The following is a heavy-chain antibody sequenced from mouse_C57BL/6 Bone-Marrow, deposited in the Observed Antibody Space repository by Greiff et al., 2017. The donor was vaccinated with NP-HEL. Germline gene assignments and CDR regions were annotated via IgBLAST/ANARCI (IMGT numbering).Heavy chain of an antibody. CDR1: GYTFTSYW. Sequence: QVQLQQPGAELVKPGASVKMSCKASGYTFTSYWITWVKQRPGQGLEWIGDIYPGSGSTNYNEKFKSKATLTVDTSSSTAYMQLSSLTSEDSAVYYCAREDLLWLRRLYYFDYWGQGTTLTVS. V-gene: IGHV1-55*01. D-gene: IGHD2-2*01. CDR3: AREDLLWLRRLYYFDY. CDR2: IYPGSGST. J-gene: IGHJ2*01.